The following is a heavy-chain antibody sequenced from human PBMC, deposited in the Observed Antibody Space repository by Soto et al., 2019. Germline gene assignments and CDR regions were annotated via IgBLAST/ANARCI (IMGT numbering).Heavy chain of an antibody. V-gene: IGHV3-33*01. Sequence: QVQLVESVGGVVQPGRSLRLSCAASGFTFSSYGMHWVRQAPGKGLEWVAVIWYDGSNKYYADSVKGRFTISRDNSKNTLYLQMNSLRAEDTAVYYCARDRSEYSSSGESAFDIWGQGTMVTVSS. CDR1: GFTFSSYG. CDR3: ARDRSEYSSSGESAFDI. CDR2: IWYDGSNK. D-gene: IGHD6-6*01. J-gene: IGHJ3*02.